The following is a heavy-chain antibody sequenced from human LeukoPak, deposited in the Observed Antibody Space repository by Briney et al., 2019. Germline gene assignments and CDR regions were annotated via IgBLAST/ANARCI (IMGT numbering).Heavy chain of an antibody. Sequence: SETLSLTCTVSGGSISSYYWSWIRQPPGKGLEWIGNIYYSGSTNYNPSLKSRVTISVDTSKNQFSLKLSSVTAADTAVYYCARHGNYYDSSGYPFDYWGQGTLVTVSS. CDR1: GGSISSYY. CDR2: IYYSGST. CDR3: ARHGNYYDSSGYPFDY. D-gene: IGHD3-22*01. J-gene: IGHJ4*02. V-gene: IGHV4-59*08.